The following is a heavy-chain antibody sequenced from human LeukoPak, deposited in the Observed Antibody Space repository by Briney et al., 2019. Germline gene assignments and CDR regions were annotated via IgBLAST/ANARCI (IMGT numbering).Heavy chain of an antibody. CDR2: INPSGGST. J-gene: IGHJ4*02. V-gene: IGHV1-46*01. CDR1: GYTFTSYY. Sequence: ASVKVSCKASGYTFTSYYMHWVRQAPGQGLEWMGIINPSGGSTSYAQKFQGRVTMTRDMSTSTVYMELSRLRSDDTAVYYCARKEDTLGYNYWGQGTLVTVSS. D-gene: IGHD1-1*01. CDR3: ARKEDTLGYNY.